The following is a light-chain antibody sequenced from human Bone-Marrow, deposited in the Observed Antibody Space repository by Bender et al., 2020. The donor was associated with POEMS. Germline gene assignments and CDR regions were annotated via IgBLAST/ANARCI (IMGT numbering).Light chain of an antibody. J-gene: IGLJ2*01. CDR1: SSDVGGYNY. CDR2: DVS. V-gene: IGLV2-14*03. CDR3: QSYDSRLSGSV. Sequence: QSALTQPASVSGSPGQSITISCTGTSSDVGGYNYVSWYQQHPDKAPKLMIYDVSNRPSGVPDRFSGSRSGTSASLAITGLQAEDEADYYCQSYDSRLSGSVFGGGTKLTVL.